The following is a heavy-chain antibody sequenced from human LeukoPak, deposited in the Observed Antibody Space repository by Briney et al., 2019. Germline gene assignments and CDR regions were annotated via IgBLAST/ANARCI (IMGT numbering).Heavy chain of an antibody. CDR3: VRVQQSVVHFYFDS. CDR2: IKYDGSAK. D-gene: IGHD2-2*01. J-gene: IGHJ4*02. V-gene: IGHV3-7*01. Sequence: GGSLRLSCVASGFTFTNAWMSWVRQAPGKGLEWVAIIKYDGSAKRYVDSVKGRFTISRDNVQNSLYLELNSLRSDDTAVYYCVRVQQSVVHFYFDSWGQGTLVTVSS. CDR1: GFTFTNAW.